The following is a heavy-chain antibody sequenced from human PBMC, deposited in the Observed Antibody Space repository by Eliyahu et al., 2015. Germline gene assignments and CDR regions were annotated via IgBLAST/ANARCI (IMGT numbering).Heavy chain of an antibody. CDR1: GFTFXDYY. Sequence: QVQLVESGGGLVKPGGSLRLSCAASGFTFXDYYMSWXRQAPGKGLEWVSYISSSGSTIYYADSVKGRFTISRDNAKNSLYLQMNSLRAEDTAVYYCARRVVPAAYTTNYYGMDVWGQGTTVTVSS. CDR3: ARRVVPAAYTTNYYGMDV. V-gene: IGHV3-11*01. CDR2: ISSSGSTI. D-gene: IGHD2-2*01. J-gene: IGHJ6*02.